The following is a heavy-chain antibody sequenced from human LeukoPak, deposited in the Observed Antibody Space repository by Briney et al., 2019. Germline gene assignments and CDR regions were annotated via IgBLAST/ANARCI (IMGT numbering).Heavy chain of an antibody. CDR1: GFTFSGSA. J-gene: IGHJ4*02. D-gene: IGHD6-19*01. CDR2: IRSKANSYAT. CDR3: TVAGDFDY. Sequence: PGGSLRLFCAASGFTFSGSAMHWVRQASGKGLEWVGRIRSKANSYATAYAASVKGRFTISRDDSKNTAYLQMNSLKTEDTAVYYCTVAGDFDYWGQGTLVTVSS. V-gene: IGHV3-73*01.